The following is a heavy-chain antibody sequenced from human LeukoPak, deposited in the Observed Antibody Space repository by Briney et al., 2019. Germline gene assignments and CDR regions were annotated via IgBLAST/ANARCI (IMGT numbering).Heavy chain of an antibody. V-gene: IGHV1-8*01. Sequence: ASVKVSCKASGYTFTSYDINWMRQAPGQGLGWMGWMNPNSGNTGYAQKFQGRVTMTRNTSISTAYMELSSLRSEDTAVYYCARGYYGSGSYWAYWGQGTLVTVSS. CDR3: ARGYYGSGSYWAY. D-gene: IGHD3-10*01. CDR2: MNPNSGNT. J-gene: IGHJ4*02. CDR1: GYTFTSYD.